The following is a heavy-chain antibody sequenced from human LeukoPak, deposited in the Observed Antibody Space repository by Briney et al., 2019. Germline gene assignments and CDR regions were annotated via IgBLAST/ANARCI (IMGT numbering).Heavy chain of an antibody. CDR3: AGYSYGGYYFDY. CDR1: GYTFTSYG. J-gene: IGHJ4*02. CDR2: IIPIFGTA. Sequence: GASVKVSCKASGYTFTSYGISWVRQAPGQGLEWMGGIIPIFGTANYAQKFQGRVTITADESTSTAYMELSSLRSEDTAVYYCAGYSYGGYYFDYWGQGTLVTVSS. V-gene: IGHV1-69*13. D-gene: IGHD5-18*01.